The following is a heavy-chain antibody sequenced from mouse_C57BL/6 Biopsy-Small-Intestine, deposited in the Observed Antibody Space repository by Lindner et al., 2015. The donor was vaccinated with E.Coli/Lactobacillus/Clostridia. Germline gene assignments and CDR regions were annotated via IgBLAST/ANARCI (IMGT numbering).Heavy chain of an antibody. Sequence: SVKVSCKASGYTFGNYDINWVRQATGQGLEWMGWMNPNSGNTGYAQKFQGRVTMTRDTSMSTAYMDMSSLRSEDTAVYYCATWASRGNPNSYIDHWGQGTLVTVSS. V-gene: IGHV1-84*02. D-gene: IGHD2-12*01. J-gene: IGHJ3*01. CDR3: ATWASRGNPNSYIDH. CDR2: MNPNSGNT. CDR1: GYTFGNYD.